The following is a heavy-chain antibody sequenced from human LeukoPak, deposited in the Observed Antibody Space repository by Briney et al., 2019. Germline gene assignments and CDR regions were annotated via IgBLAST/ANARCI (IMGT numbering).Heavy chain of an antibody. CDR1: GGTFSSYA. CDR3: AADRESQLAFDI. V-gene: IGHV1-69*05. J-gene: IGHJ3*02. CDR2: IIPIFGTA. Sequence: SVKVSCKASGGTFSSYAISWVRQAPGQGLEWMGGIIPIFGTANYAQKFQERVTITRDMSTSTAYMELSSLRSEDTAVYYCAADRESQLAFDIWGQGTMVTVSS. D-gene: IGHD2-2*01.